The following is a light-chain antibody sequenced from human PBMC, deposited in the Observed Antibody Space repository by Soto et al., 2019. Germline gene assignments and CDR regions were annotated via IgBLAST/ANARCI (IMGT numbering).Light chain of an antibody. CDR1: QSISSW. CDR2: KAS. CDR3: QQYCGHWT. V-gene: IGKV1-5*03. J-gene: IGKJ1*01. Sequence: DIQMTQSPSTLSASVGDRVTITCRASQSISSWLVWYQQKPGKAPKVLIYKASNLESGVPSRFSGSGSGTEFTLTISSLQPDDFATYYCQQYCGHWTFGQGTKVDIK.